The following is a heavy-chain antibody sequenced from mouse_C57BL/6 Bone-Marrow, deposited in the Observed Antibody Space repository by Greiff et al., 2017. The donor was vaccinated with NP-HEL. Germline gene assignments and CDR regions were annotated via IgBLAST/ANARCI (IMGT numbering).Heavy chain of an antibody. Sequence: VKLMESGPGLVAPSQSLSITCTVSGFSLTSYGVHWVRQPPGKGLEWLVVIWSDGSTTYNSALKSRLSISKDNSKSQVFLKMNSLQTDDTAMYYCARHSLGSSPYYAMDYWGQGTSVTVSS. CDR3: ARHSLGSSPYYAMDY. D-gene: IGHD1-1*01. CDR1: GFSLTSYG. CDR2: IWSDGST. J-gene: IGHJ4*01. V-gene: IGHV2-6-1*01.